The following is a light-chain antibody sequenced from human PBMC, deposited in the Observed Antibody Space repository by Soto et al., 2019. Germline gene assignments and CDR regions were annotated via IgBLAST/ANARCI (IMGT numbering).Light chain of an antibody. CDR2: YDT. Sequence: SYELIQPPSVSVAPGKTARITCGGNNIGSKSVHWYQQKPGQAPVLVIYYDTDRPSGIPERFSGSNSGNTATLTISRVEAGDEADYYCQVWDSSSDHPVVGGGTKLTVL. V-gene: IGLV3-21*04. CDR3: QVWDSSSDHPV. CDR1: NIGSKS. J-gene: IGLJ3*02.